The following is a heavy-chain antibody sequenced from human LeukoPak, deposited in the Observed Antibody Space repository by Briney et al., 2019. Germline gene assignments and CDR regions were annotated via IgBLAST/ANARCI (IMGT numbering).Heavy chain of an antibody. CDR3: AKDSRDYGVPGFFDY. V-gene: IGHV3-23*01. Sequence: PGGSLRLSCAASGFTFSSYAMSWVRQAPGRGLEWVSAISGSGGSTYYADSVKGRFTISRDNSKNTLYLQMNSLRAEDTAVYYCAKDSRDYGVPGFFDYWGQGTLVTVSS. J-gene: IGHJ4*02. CDR2: ISGSGGST. D-gene: IGHD4-17*01. CDR1: GFTFSSYA.